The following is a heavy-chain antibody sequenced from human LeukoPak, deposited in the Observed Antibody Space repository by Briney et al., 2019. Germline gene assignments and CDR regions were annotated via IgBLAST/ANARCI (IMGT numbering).Heavy chain of an antibody. CDR3: ARSGHPSGSNWFDP. V-gene: IGHV3-30-3*01. CDR2: ISYDGSNK. CDR1: GFTFSSYA. D-gene: IGHD3-10*01. Sequence: GGSLRLSCAASGFTFSSYAMHWVRQAPGKGLEWVAVISYDGSNKYHADSVKGRFTISRDNSKNTLYLQMNSLRAEDTAVYYCARSGHPSGSNWFDPWGQGTLVTVSS. J-gene: IGHJ5*02.